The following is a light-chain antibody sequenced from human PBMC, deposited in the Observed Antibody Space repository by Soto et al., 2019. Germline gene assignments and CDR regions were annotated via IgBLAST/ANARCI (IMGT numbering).Light chain of an antibody. CDR1: SSDVGGYNY. CDR3: AAWDDRLNDLV. J-gene: IGLJ2*01. V-gene: IGLV2-11*01. CDR2: DVS. Sequence: QSALTQPRSVSGSPGQSVTISCTGTSSDVGGYNYVSWYQQHPGKAPELMIFDVSKRPSGVPDRFSGSKSGNTASLTISGLQAEDEADYYCAAWDDRLNDLVFGGGTKLTVL.